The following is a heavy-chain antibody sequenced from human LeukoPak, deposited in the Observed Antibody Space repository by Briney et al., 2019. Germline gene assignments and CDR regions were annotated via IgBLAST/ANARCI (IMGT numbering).Heavy chain of an antibody. CDR3: ARTATIGYYFDY. CDR2: IIPIFGTA. Sequence: PVKVSCKASGGTFSSYAISWVRQAPGQGLEWMGGIIPIFGTANYAQKFQGRVTITTDESTSTAYMELSSLRSEDTAVYYCARTATIGYYFDYWGQGTLVTVSS. J-gene: IGHJ4*02. CDR1: GGTFSSYA. V-gene: IGHV1-69*05. D-gene: IGHD5-24*01.